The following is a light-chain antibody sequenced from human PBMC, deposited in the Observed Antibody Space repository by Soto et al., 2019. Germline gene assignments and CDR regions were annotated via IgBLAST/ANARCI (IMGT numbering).Light chain of an antibody. CDR3: QQRHTWPIT. V-gene: IGKV3-11*01. Sequence: ESVLTESPATLSFSPGRITTLSCRASETIRGLLAWYQQRPGKPPRLLIYDTSNRDTGIPARFSGSGSGTDFTLTISGLDPADTGVYYCQQRHTWPITFGQGTRLEIK. CDR1: ETIRGL. J-gene: IGKJ5*01. CDR2: DTS.